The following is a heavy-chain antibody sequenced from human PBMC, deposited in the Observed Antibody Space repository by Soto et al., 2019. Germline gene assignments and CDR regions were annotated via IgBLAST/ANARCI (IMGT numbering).Heavy chain of an antibody. CDR1: GGSISSGDYY. J-gene: IGHJ6*02. D-gene: IGHD2-8*01. V-gene: IGHV4-30-4*01. Sequence: SETLSLTCTVSGGSISSGDYYWSWIRQPPGKGLEWIGYIYYSGSTYYNPSLKSRVTISVDTSKNQSSLKLSSVTAADTAVYYCARDNSLGSLYGGMDGWGQGTTVTVSS. CDR3: ARDNSLGSLYGGMDG. CDR2: IYYSGST.